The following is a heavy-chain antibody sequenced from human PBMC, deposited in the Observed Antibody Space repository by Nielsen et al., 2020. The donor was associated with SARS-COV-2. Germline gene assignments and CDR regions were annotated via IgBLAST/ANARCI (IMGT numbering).Heavy chain of an antibody. CDR2: INHSGST. V-gene: IGHV4-34*01. D-gene: IGHD3-10*01. J-gene: IGHJ6*02. CDR1: GGSFSGYY. Sequence: SETLSLTCAVYGGSFSGYYWSWIRQPPGKGLEWIGEINHSGSTNYNPSLKSRVTISVDTSKNQFSLKLSSVTAADTAVYYCARLYYYGSGSPYGMDVWGQGTTVTVSS. CDR3: ARLYYYGSGSPYGMDV.